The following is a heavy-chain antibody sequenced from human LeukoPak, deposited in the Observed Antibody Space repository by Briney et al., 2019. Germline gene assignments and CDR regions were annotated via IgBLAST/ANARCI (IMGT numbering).Heavy chain of an antibody. Sequence: ASVKVSCKASGYTFTGYYMHWVRQAPGQGLEWMGWINPNSGGTNYAQKFQGRVTMTRDTSISTAYMELSRLRSDDTAVYYCASQRGRYFDWLPSYHFDYWGQGTLVTVSS. CDR2: INPNSGGT. CDR3: ASQRGRYFDWLPSYHFDY. D-gene: IGHD3-9*01. V-gene: IGHV1-2*02. CDR1: GYTFTGYY. J-gene: IGHJ4*02.